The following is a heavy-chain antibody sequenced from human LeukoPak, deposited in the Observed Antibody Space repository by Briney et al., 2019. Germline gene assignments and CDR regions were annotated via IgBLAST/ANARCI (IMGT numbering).Heavy chain of an antibody. J-gene: IGHJ3*02. Sequence: GGSLRLSCAASGFSFSDHYMSWIRQAPGKGLEWVGRSGNKANSYTTEYAASVKGRFTISRDASKNSLYLQMNSLKTEDTAVYYCTRGYSGVSVYAFDIWGQGTMVTVSS. V-gene: IGHV3-72*01. D-gene: IGHD1-26*01. CDR3: TRGYSGVSVYAFDI. CDR2: SGNKANSYTT. CDR1: GFSFSDHY.